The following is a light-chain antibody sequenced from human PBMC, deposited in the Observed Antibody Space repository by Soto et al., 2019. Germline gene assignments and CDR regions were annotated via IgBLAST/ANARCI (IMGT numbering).Light chain of an antibody. J-gene: IGKJ3*01. Sequence: EIVLTQSPATLSLSPGERATLSCSASQSVSSYLAWYQQKPGQAPRLLISAANNRATGIPARVSGSGSRTDFTLTISSLEPEDFAVYYCQQRSNWPCTFGPGTKGDIK. CDR1: QSVSSY. V-gene: IGKV3-11*01. CDR3: QQRSNWPCT. CDR2: AAN.